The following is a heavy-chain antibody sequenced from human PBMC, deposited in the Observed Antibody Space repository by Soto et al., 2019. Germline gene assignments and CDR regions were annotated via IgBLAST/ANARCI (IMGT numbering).Heavy chain of an antibody. Sequence: QVQLVQSGAEVKKPGSSVKVSCKASGGTFSSYAISWVRQAPGQGLEWMGGIIPIFGTANYAQKFQGRVTITADESTSTAYIELSSLRSEDTAVYYCARAGAIVVVPAPRGNYGMDVWGQGTTVTVSS. V-gene: IGHV1-69*01. CDR2: IIPIFGTA. D-gene: IGHD2-2*01. CDR1: GGTFSSYA. J-gene: IGHJ6*02. CDR3: ARAGAIVVVPAPRGNYGMDV.